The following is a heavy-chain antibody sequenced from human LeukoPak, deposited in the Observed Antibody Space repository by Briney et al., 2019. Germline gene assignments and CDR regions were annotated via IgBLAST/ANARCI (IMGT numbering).Heavy chain of an antibody. V-gene: IGHV3-23*01. CDR2: ISGSGGST. J-gene: IGHJ4*02. CDR1: GFTFSSYA. Sequence: SGGSLRLSCAASGFTFSSYAMSWVRQAPGKGLEWVSAISGSGGSTYYADSVKGRFTISRDNSKNTLYLQMNSLRAEDTAVYYCAKLTYGSGTYGAFDYWGQGTLVTVST. CDR3: AKLTYGSGTYGAFDY. D-gene: IGHD3-10*01.